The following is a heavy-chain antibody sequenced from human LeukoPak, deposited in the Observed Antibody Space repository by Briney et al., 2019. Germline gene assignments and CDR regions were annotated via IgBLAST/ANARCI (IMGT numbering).Heavy chain of an antibody. J-gene: IGHJ3*02. V-gene: IGHV4-30-2*01. Sequence: SQTLSLTCTVSGGSISSGGYYWSWIRQPPGKGLEWIGYIYHSGSTYYNPSLKSRVTISVDRSKNQFSLKLSSVTAADTAVYYCAALSRNVVRAFDIWGQGTMVTVSS. CDR1: GGSISSGGYY. D-gene: IGHD2-15*01. CDR3: AALSRNVVRAFDI. CDR2: IYHSGST.